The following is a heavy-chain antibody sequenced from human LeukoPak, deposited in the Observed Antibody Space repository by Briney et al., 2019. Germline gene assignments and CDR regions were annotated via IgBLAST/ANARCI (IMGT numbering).Heavy chain of an antibody. D-gene: IGHD1-26*01. CDR3: ARVGGSYTMAY. V-gene: IGHV3-49*04. Sequence: GGSLRLSCTASGFTFGDYAMSWVRQAPGKGLEWVGFIRSKAYGGTTEYAASVKGRFTISRDDSKSIAYLQMNSLREEDTGVYYCARVGGSYTMAYWGQGTLVTVSS. J-gene: IGHJ4*02. CDR1: GFTFGDYA. CDR2: IRSKAYGGTT.